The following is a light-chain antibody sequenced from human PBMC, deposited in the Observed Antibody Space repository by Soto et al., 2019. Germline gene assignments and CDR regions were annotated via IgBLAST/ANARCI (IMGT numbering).Light chain of an antibody. CDR2: GAS. J-gene: IGKJ3*01. Sequence: IVLSQSPGTLSLSPGERATLSCRASQSVSSSYLAWYQQKPGQAPRLLIYGASSRATGIPERFSGSGSGTDFILTISRLEPEDFAVYYCQQYGNSPFSFGPGTKVAI. CDR3: QQYGNSPFS. CDR1: QSVSSSY. V-gene: IGKV3-20*01.